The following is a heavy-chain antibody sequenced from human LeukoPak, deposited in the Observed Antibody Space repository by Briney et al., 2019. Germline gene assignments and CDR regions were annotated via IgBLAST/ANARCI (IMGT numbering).Heavy chain of an antibody. J-gene: IGHJ4*02. CDR2: IHYSGST. V-gene: IGHV4-39*07. Sequence: PSDTLSLTCTVSGGSVSSSTYYWGWIRQPPGKGLEWIGSIHYSGSTYYNPSLESRVTMSIDTSKNQFSLKLSSVTAADTAVYYCTRTYSSSSIDYWGQGALVTV. CDR3: TRTYSSSSIDY. CDR1: GGSVSSSTYY. D-gene: IGHD6-6*01.